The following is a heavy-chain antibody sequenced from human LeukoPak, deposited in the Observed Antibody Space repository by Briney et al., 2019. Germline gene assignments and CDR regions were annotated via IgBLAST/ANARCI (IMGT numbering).Heavy chain of an antibody. V-gene: IGHV3-30-3*01. D-gene: IGHD4-17*01. CDR3: ARDYYGDYFFDI. CDR1: GFTFSTYA. Sequence: GGSLRLSCAASGFTFSTYAMHWVRQAPGKGLEWMAVMSYDGSNKYYADSVRGRFTISRDNSKNTVFLEMNSLRAEDTAVYYCARDYYGDYFFDIWGQGTMVTVSS. CDR2: MSYDGSNK. J-gene: IGHJ3*02.